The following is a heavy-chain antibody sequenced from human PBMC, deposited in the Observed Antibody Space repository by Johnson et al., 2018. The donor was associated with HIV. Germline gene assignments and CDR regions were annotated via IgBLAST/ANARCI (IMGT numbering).Heavy chain of an antibody. J-gene: IGHJ3*02. D-gene: IGHD6-13*01. CDR2: INWNGGST. V-gene: IGHV3-20*04. CDR1: GFTFDDYG. Sequence: EVQLVESGGGVVRPGGSLRLSCAASGFTFDDYGMSWVRQAPGKGLEWVSGINWNGGSTGYADSVKGRFTISRDNAKNSLYLQMNSLRAEDTALYYCAKDERAAAGTRGLDAFDIWGQGTMVTVSS. CDR3: AKDERAAAGTRGLDAFDI.